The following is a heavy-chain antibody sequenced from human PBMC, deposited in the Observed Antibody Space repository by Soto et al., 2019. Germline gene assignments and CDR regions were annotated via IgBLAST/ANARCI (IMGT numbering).Heavy chain of an antibody. CDR1: GFSLSSYA. Sequence: GGSLRFSCAPSGFSLSSYAMTWVRQAPGKGLEWVSGITASGEKLYYADSVKGRFTVSRDNSKNTLYLQMHSLRADDTAVYYCARDCSSYSCSVWAYWGQGTLVTVSS. D-gene: IGHD2-2*01. J-gene: IGHJ4*02. V-gene: IGHV3-23*01. CDR2: ITASGEKL. CDR3: ARDCSSYSCSVWAY.